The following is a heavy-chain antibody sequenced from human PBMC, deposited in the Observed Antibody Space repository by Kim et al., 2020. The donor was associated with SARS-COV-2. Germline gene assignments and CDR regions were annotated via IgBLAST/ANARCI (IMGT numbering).Heavy chain of an antibody. V-gene: IGHV4-39*01. J-gene: IGHJ5*02. CDR2: IYYSGST. CDR1: GGSISSSSYY. D-gene: IGHD6-19*01. CDR3: ARHVSGWYWHFDP. Sequence: SETLSLTCTVSGGSISSSSYYWGWIRQPPGKGLEWIGSIYYSGSTYYNPSLKSRVTISVDTSKNQFSLKLSSVTAADTAVYYCARHVSGWYWHFDPWGQGTLVTVSS.